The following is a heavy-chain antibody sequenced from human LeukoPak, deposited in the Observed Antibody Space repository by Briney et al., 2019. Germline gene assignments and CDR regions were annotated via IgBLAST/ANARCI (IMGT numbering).Heavy chain of an antibody. Sequence: ASVKVSCKASGYSFTNHGIIWVRQAPGQGLEWMGWISPYNADTRYAQRLQGRVTLTTDTSTSTAFMELRSLTLDDTAKYYCARVDPIFEYDERNVSYPTAYASFGVWGQGTLVTVSS. CDR3: ARVDPIFEYDERNVSYPTAYASFGV. D-gene: IGHD3-16*01. CDR2: ISPYNADT. V-gene: IGHV1-18*01. CDR1: GYSFTNHG. J-gene: IGHJ3*01.